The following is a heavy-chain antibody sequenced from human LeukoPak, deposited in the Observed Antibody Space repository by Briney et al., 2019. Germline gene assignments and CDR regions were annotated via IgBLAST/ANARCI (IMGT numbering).Heavy chain of an antibody. V-gene: IGHV4-34*01. J-gene: IGHJ4*02. CDR2: INHSGST. D-gene: IGHD2-2*01. CDR3: ARVRGIGYCSSTSCRYYFDY. CDR1: GGSFSGYY. Sequence: SETLSLTCAVYGGSFSGYYWSWIRQPPGKGLEWIGEINHSGSTNYNPSLKSRVTISVDTSKNQFSLKLSSVTAADTAVYYCARVRGIGYCSSTSCRYYFDYWGQGTLVTVSS.